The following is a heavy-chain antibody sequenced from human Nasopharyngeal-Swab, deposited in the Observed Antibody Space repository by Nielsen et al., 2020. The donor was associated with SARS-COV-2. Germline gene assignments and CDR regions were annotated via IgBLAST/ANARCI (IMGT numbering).Heavy chain of an antibody. Sequence: GESLKISCAASGFTFSDYYMSWIRQAPGKGLEWVSYISSSGSTIYYADSVKGRFTISRDNAKNSLYLQMNSLRAEDTAVYYCARASQLGYCSGGSCSRQYYYYYYGMDVWGQGTTVTVSS. J-gene: IGHJ6*02. CDR2: ISSSGSTI. CDR1: GFTFSDYY. D-gene: IGHD2-15*01. CDR3: ARASQLGYCSGGSCSRQYYYYYYGMDV. V-gene: IGHV3-11*01.